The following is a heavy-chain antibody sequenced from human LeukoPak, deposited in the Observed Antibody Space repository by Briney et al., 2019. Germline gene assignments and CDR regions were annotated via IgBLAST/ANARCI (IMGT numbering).Heavy chain of an antibody. J-gene: IGHJ6*03. Sequence: GGSLRLSCAASGFTFSSYGMSWVRQAPGKGLEWVSAISGSGGSTHCADSVKGRFTISRDNSKNTLYLQMNSLRAEDTAVYYCAKASAYDILTRGYMDVWGKGTTVTISS. V-gene: IGHV3-23*01. D-gene: IGHD3-9*01. CDR1: GFTFSSYG. CDR3: AKASAYDILTRGYMDV. CDR2: ISGSGGST.